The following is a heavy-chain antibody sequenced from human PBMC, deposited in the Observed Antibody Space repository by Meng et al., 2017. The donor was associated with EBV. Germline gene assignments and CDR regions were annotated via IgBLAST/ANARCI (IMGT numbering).Heavy chain of an antibody. Sequence: QVEVEQSGAEVKRPGSSVKISCKTSGGPFRSDAVSWVRQGPGQGLEWLGGLIPMSGAPHYAQKFQDRVTITADEYTRTHYMELSSLRSGDTAMYYCASESGRGFTPDFWGQGTLVTVSS. V-gene: IGHV1-69*01. CDR1: GGPFRSDA. J-gene: IGHJ4*02. CDR2: LIPMSGAP. D-gene: IGHD3-10*01. CDR3: ASESGRGFTPDF.